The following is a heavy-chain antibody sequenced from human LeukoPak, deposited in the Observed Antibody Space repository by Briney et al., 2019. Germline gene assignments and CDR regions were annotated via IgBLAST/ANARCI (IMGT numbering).Heavy chain of an antibody. CDR2: ISGSGGSA. D-gene: IGHD2-2*02. CDR3: ARGSYCSGTNCYIGDFFHYMDV. CDR1: GFTFSNYA. J-gene: IGHJ6*03. V-gene: IGHV3-23*01. Sequence: GGSLRLSCAASGFTFSNYAMYWVRQAPGQGLEWVSAISGSGGSAYYAGSVNGRFTISRDNSKNTLFLQMNSLRAEDTAGYFCARGSYCSGTNCYIGDFFHYMDVWGQGTTVTVSS.